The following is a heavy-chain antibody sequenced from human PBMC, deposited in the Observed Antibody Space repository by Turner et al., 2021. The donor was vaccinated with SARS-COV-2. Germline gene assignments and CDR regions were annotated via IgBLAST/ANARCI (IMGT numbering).Heavy chain of an antibody. Sequence: QLQLQESGPGLWKPSEALSVTCTVSGGSISSSSYYWGWIRQPPGEGREWIGSIDYSGSTDYNPSLKSRVTISVNTSKDQFSLKLSSVTAADTAVYYCASPSVDFWGGSYYGMDVWGQGTTVTVSS. J-gene: IGHJ6*02. CDR1: GGSISSSSYY. CDR3: ASPSVDFWGGSYYGMDV. V-gene: IGHV4-39*01. CDR2: IDYSGST. D-gene: IGHD3-3*01.